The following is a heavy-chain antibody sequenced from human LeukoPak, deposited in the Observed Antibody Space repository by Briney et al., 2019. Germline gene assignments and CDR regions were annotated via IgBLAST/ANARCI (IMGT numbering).Heavy chain of an antibody. D-gene: IGHD5-12*01. CDR1: GGSISSSSYY. Sequence: KTSETLSLTCTVSGGSISSSSYYWGWIRQPPGKGLEWIGSIYYSGSTYYNPSLKSRVTISVDTSKNQFSLKLSPVTAADTAVYYCARPRDGSFDPWGQGTLVTVSS. CDR3: ARPRDGSFDP. V-gene: IGHV4-39*01. J-gene: IGHJ5*02. CDR2: IYYSGST.